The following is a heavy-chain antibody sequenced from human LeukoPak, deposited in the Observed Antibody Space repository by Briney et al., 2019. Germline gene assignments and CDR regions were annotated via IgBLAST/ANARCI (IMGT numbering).Heavy chain of an antibody. V-gene: IGHV3-30*04. Sequence: GGSLRLSCAASGFTFSSYAMHGVRQAPGKGLEWVAVISYDGSNKYYADSVKGRFTISRYNSKNTLYLQMNALRAAQTAVYYFAKDSRHRIVGTTTFLDYWGQGTLVTVSS. J-gene: IGHJ4*02. CDR1: GFTFSSYA. CDR2: ISYDGSNK. CDR3: AKDSRHRIVGTTTFLDY. D-gene: IGHD1-26*01.